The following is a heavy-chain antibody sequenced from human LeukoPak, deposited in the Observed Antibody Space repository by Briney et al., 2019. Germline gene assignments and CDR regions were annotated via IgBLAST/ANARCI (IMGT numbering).Heavy chain of an antibody. CDR2: INHSGST. V-gene: IGHV4-34*01. CDR1: GGSFSGYY. J-gene: IGHJ3*02. D-gene: IGHD2-2*01. Sequence: SETLSLTCAVYGGSFSGYYWSWIRQPPGKGLEWIGEINHSGSTNYNPSLKSRVTISVDTSKNQFSLKLSSVTAADTAVYYCARRGVRSSTSWALRAFDIWGQGTMVTVSS. CDR3: ARRGVRSSTSWALRAFDI.